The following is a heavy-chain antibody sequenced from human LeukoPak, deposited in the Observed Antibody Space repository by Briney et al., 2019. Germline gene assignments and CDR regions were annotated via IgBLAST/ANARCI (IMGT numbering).Heavy chain of an antibody. Sequence: GGSLRLSCVASAFTFSDYWMHWARQAPGKGLVWVSRISGNGNTRNYADSVKGRFTISRDNSKNTLYLQMNSLRAEDTAVYYCATPYYYGSGSYWPFDYWGQGTLVTVSS. J-gene: IGHJ4*02. D-gene: IGHD3-10*01. CDR3: ATPYYYGSGSYWPFDY. CDR1: AFTFSDYW. CDR2: ISGNGNTR. V-gene: IGHV3-74*01.